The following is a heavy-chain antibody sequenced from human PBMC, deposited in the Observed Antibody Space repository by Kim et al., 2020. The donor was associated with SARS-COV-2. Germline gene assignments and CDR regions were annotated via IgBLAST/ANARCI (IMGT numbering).Heavy chain of an antibody. V-gene: IGHV4-34*01. CDR3: ARGRFAGVVCDY. Sequence: SETLSLTCAAYGGSFSGYYWSWIRQPPGKGLEWIGEINHSGSTNYNPSLKSRVTISVDTSKNQFSLKLSSVTAADTAVYYCARGRFAGVVCDYWGQGTQVTVSS. J-gene: IGHJ4*02. CDR2: INHSGST. D-gene: IGHD3-3*01. CDR1: GGSFSGYY.